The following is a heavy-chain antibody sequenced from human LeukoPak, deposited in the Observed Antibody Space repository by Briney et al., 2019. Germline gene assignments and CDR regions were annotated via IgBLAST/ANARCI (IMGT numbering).Heavy chain of an antibody. CDR2: ISSSGSTI. D-gene: IGHD6-6*01. CDR3: ARVLYLYGSSSARFDY. Sequence: GGSLRLSCAASGFTFSSYEMNWVRQAPGKGLEWVSKISSSGSTINYADSVKGRFTISRDNAKNSLYLQTNSLRAEDTAVYYCARVLYLYGSSSARFDYWGQGTLVTVSS. V-gene: IGHV3-48*03. J-gene: IGHJ4*02. CDR1: GFTFSSYE.